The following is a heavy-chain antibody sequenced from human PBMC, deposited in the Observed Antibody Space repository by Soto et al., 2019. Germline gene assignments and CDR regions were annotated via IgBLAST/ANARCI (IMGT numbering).Heavy chain of an antibody. CDR2: IRSQGDGGAA. V-gene: IGHV3-15*01. J-gene: IGHJ4*02. Sequence: QLVESGGGFVKPGMSLRLTCEASGFNFSNAWMNWVRQAPGKGLERVGLIRSQGDGGAADYAAPVRGRFTISRDDSHNLVFLHMDNLQPEDTAVYYCITAPLRWGQGTLVTVSS. CDR1: GFNFSNAW. CDR3: ITAPLR.